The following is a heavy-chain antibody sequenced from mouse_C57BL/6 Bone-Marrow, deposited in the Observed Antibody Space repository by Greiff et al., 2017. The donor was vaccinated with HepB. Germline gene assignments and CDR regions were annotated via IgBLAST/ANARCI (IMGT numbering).Heavy chain of an antibody. V-gene: IGHV14-3*01. J-gene: IGHJ4*01. CDR3: ARIYYYGSTWVCAMDY. CDR2: IDPANGNT. D-gene: IGHD1-1*01. Sequence: EVQLQQSVAELVRPGASVKLSCTASGFNIKNTYMHWVKQRPEQGLEWIGRIDPANGNTKYAPKVQGKATITAATSSNTAYLQLSSLTSEDTAIYCCARIYYYGSTWVCAMDYWGQGTSVTVSS. CDR1: GFNIKNTY.